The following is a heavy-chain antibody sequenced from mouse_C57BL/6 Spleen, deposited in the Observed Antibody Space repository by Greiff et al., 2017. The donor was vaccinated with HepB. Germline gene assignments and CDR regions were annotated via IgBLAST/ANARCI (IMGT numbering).Heavy chain of an antibody. Sequence: QVQLQQPGAELVMPGASVKLSCKASGYTFTSYWMHWVKQRPGQGLEWIGEIDSSDSYTNYNQKFKGKSTLTVDKSSSTAYMQLSSLTSEDSAVYYCARRDYGPMDYWGQGTSVTVSS. V-gene: IGHV1-69*01. J-gene: IGHJ4*01. CDR2: IDSSDSYT. CDR1: GYTFTSYW. D-gene: IGHD1-2*01. CDR3: ARRDYGPMDY.